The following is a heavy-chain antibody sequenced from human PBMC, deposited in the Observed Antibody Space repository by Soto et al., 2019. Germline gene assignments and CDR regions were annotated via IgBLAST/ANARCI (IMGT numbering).Heavy chain of an antibody. CDR1: GFTFSSYA. CDR3: AKDLQFSAWFGLYYFDS. V-gene: IGHV3-23*01. Sequence: EVQLLESGGGLVQPGGSLRLSCAASGFTFSSYAMSWVRQAPGQGLEWVSGIVGSGASTYYADSVKGRFTISRDNSKNTLFLQMNSLRAEDTAVYYCAKDLQFSAWFGLYYFDSWGQGTLVTVSS. CDR2: IVGSGAST. D-gene: IGHD6-19*01. J-gene: IGHJ4*02.